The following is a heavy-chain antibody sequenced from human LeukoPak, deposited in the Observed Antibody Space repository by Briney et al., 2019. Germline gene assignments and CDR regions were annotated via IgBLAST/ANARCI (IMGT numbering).Heavy chain of an antibody. D-gene: IGHD3-16*01. CDR3: ARDFLHLGG. J-gene: IGHJ3*01. CDR1: GFTFSSYE. V-gene: IGHV3-48*03. Sequence: PGGSLRLSCAASGFTFSSYEMNWVRQAPGKGLEWISYISASGTITHYADSVEGRFTISRDNAKNSLYLQMNSLRAEDTAVYYCARDFLHLGGWGQGTMVTVSS. CDR2: ISASGTIT.